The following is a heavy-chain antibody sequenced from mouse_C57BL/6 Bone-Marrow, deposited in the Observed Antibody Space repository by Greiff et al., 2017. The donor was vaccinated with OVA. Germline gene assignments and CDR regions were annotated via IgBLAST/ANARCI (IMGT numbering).Heavy chain of an antibody. CDR2: FYPGSGSI. D-gene: IGHD1-1*01. CDR1: GYTFTEYT. CDR3: ARHEESFDYYGSSSYYFDY. V-gene: IGHV1-62-2*01. J-gene: IGHJ2*01. Sequence: VQLQQSGAELVKPGASVKLSCKASGYTFTEYTIHWVKQRSGQGLEWIGWFYPGSGSIKYNEKFKDKATLTADKSSSTVYMALSRLTSEDSAVYFCARHEESFDYYGSSSYYFDYWGQGTTLTVSS.